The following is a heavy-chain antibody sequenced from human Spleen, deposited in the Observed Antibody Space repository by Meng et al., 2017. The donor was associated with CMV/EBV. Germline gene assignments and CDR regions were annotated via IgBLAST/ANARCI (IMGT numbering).Heavy chain of an antibody. V-gene: IGHV3-30-3*01. Sequence: QLQVGECGGGGVQAGGALCLSCAASGFTFSSYAMHWVRQAPGKGLEWVAVISYDGSNKYYADSVKGRFTISRDNSKNTLYLQMNSLRAEDTAVYYCASQIGVGAGAYWGQGTLVTVSS. CDR2: ISYDGSNK. J-gene: IGHJ4*02. CDR1: GFTFSSYA. CDR3: ASQIGVGAGAY. D-gene: IGHD1-26*01.